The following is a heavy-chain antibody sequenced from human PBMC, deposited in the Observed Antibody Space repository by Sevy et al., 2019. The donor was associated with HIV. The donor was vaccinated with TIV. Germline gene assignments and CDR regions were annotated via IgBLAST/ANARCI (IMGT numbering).Heavy chain of an antibody. D-gene: IGHD3-3*01. V-gene: IGHV3-7*01. CDR2: IKQDGSEK. CDR3: ARVLYYDFWSGYYSMGFDY. J-gene: IGHJ4*02. Sequence: GGSLRLSCAASGFTFSSYWMSWVRQAPGKGLEWVANIKQDGSEKYYVDSVKGRFTISRDNAKNSLYLQMNSLRAEDTGVYYCARVLYYDFWSGYYSMGFDYWGQGTLVTVSS. CDR1: GFTFSSYW.